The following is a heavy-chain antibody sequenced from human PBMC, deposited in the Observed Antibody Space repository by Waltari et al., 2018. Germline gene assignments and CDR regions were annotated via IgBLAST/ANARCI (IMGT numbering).Heavy chain of an antibody. D-gene: IGHD3-10*02. CDR3: ARDQRVSMFLYNWFDP. J-gene: IGHJ5*02. V-gene: IGHV4-39*07. Sequence: QLQLQESGPGLVKPSETLSLTCTVSGGSISSSSYYWGWIRQPPGKGLEWIGSIYYSGRTYYNPSLKSRVTISVDTSKNQFSLKLSSVTAADTAVYYCARDQRVSMFLYNWFDPWGQGTLVTVSS. CDR2: IYYSGRT. CDR1: GGSISSSSYY.